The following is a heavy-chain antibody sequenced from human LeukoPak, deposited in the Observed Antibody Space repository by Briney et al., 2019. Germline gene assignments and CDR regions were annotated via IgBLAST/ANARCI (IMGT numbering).Heavy chain of an antibody. V-gene: IGHV3-7*01. J-gene: IGHJ4*02. D-gene: IGHD3-9*01. CDR3: ARGILTGYFNFDY. CDR2: IKQDGSEK. Sequence: PGGSLRLSCAASGFTFSSYWMSWVRQAPGKGLEWVANIKQDGSEKYYVDSVKGRFTISRDNAKNSLYLQMNSLRAEDTAVYYCARGILTGYFNFDYWGQGTLVTVSS. CDR1: GFTFSSYW.